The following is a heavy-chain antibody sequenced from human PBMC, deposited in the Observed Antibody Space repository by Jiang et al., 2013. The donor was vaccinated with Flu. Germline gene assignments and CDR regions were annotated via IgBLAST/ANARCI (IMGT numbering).Heavy chain of an antibody. CDR3: ARCRYYFDY. V-gene: IGHV2-5*01. Sequence: KPTQTLTLTCTFSGFSLSTSGVGVGWIRQPPGKALEWLALIYWNDDKRYSPSLKSRLTITKDTSKNQVVLTMTNMDPVDTATYYCARCRYYFDYWGQGTLVTVSS. J-gene: IGHJ4*02. CDR1: GFSLSTSGVG. CDR2: IYWNDDK. D-gene: IGHD2-8*01.